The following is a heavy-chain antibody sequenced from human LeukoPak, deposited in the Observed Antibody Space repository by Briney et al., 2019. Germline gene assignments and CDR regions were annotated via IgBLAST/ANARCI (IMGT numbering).Heavy chain of an antibody. J-gene: IGHJ6*03. CDR1: GYTFTSYG. V-gene: IGHV1-2*02. CDR2: INPNSGGT. CDR3: ASQYYDSSGYLAGYYYYMDV. Sequence: ASVKVSCKASGYTFTSYGISWVRQAPGQGLEWMGWINPNSGGTNYAQKFQGRVTMTRDTSISTAYMELSRLRSDDTAVYYCASQYYDSSGYLAGYYYYMDVWGKGTTVTISS. D-gene: IGHD3-22*01.